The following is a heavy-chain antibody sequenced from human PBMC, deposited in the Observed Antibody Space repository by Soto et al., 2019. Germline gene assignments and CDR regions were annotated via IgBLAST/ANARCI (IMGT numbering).Heavy chain of an antibody. Sequence: GGSLRLSCAASGFTFSSYWMSWVRQAPGKGLEWVVNIKQDGSERYYMDSVRGRFTASRDNAKNSVYLQMNSLRAEDAAVYFCARVAYTYGWIYDYWGQGSLVTVSS. V-gene: IGHV3-7*01. J-gene: IGHJ4*01. CDR1: GFTFSSYW. CDR3: ARVAYTYGWIYDY. D-gene: IGHD2-2*02. CDR2: IKQDGSER.